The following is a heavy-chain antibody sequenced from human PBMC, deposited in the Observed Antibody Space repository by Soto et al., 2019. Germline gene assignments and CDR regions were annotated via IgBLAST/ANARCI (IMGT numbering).Heavy chain of an antibody. Sequence: SETLSLTCAVYGGSFSGYYWSWIRQPPGKGLEWIGEINHSGSTNYNPSLKSRVTISVDTSKNQFSLKLSSVTAADTAVYYCARESYGDYDNLLDPWGQGTLVTVSS. CDR1: GGSFSGYY. J-gene: IGHJ5*02. CDR3: ARESYGDYDNLLDP. CDR2: INHSGST. V-gene: IGHV4-34*01. D-gene: IGHD4-17*01.